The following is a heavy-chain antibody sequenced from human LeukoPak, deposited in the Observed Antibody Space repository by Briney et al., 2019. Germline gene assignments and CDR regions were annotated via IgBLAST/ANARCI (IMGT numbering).Heavy chain of an antibody. V-gene: IGHV3-23*01. D-gene: IGHD7-27*01. J-gene: IGHJ4*02. CDR1: GFTFSNYA. Sequence: GGSPRLSCAASGFTFSNYAMNWVRQAPGKGLEWVSGISGSGFSTYYADSVKGRFTISRDNSKNTVYLQMNNLKAEDTAVYYCAKAQELGNYEFFLFDYWGQGTLVTVSS. CDR3: AKAQELGNYEFFLFDY. CDR2: ISGSGFST.